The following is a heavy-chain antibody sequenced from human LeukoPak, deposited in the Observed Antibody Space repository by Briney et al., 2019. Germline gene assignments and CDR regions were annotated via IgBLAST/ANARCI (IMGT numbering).Heavy chain of an antibody. Sequence: GGSLRLSCGASGFTFSRYAMSWVRQAPGKGLVWVSRINSDESSTVYADSVKGRFTISRDNAKNTLHLQMNSLRAEDTAVYYCARGDSRGYYYTSGFDPWGQGTLVTVSS. D-gene: IGHD3-22*01. V-gene: IGHV3-74*01. CDR1: GFTFSRYA. J-gene: IGHJ5*02. CDR2: INSDESST. CDR3: ARGDSRGYYYTSGFDP.